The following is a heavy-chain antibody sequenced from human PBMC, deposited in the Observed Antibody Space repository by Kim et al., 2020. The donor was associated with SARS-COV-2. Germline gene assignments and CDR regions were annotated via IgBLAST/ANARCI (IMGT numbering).Heavy chain of an antibody. CDR1: GFTFSSYG. CDR3: SRAVIPTYYYYMDV. D-gene: IGHD3-16*02. Sequence: GGSLRLSCAASGFTFSSYGMHWVRQAPGKGLEWVAVIWYDGSNKYYADSVKGRCAISRDNSKNTLYLQMNSLRAEDTAVYYCSRAVIPTYYYYMDVWGKG. CDR2: IWYDGSNK. V-gene: IGHV3-33*01. J-gene: IGHJ6*03.